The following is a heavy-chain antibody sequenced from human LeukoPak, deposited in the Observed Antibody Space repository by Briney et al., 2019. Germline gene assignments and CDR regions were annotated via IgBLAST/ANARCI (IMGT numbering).Heavy chain of an antibody. V-gene: IGHV3-9*01. CDR3: AREDSGSYLYYFDY. Sequence: GGSLRLSCAASGFTFDDYAMHWVRQAPGKGLEWVSGISWNSGSIGYADSVKGRFTISRDNAKNSLYLQMNSLRAEDTALYYYAREDSGSYLYYFDYWGQGTLVTVSS. CDR2: ISWNSGSI. D-gene: IGHD1-26*01. CDR1: GFTFDDYA. J-gene: IGHJ4*02.